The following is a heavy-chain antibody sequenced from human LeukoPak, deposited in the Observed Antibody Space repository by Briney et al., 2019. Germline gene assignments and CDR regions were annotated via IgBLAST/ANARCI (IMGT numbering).Heavy chain of an antibody. D-gene: IGHD2-8*01. CDR1: GFTFRNFA. CDR2: IGGGDT. Sequence: GGSLRLSCSASGFTFRNFAISWVRQAPGKGLEWVSSIGGGDTHYADSVKGRFIISRDDSRSTVDLQMSSSRAEDTAVYYCAKDGQSFNSMYDYFDSWGQGTLVTVSS. J-gene: IGHJ4*02. V-gene: IGHV3-23*01. CDR3: AKDGQSFNSMYDYFDS.